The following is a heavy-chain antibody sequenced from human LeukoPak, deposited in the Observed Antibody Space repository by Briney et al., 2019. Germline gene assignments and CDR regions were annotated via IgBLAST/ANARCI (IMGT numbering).Heavy chain of an antibody. V-gene: IGHV4-59*08. Sequence: SETLSLTCTVSGGSMTYYYWTWIRQPPGKGLEWIGCIYYSGNTNYNPSLKSRVTISVDTSKNQFSLMLGSVTAADTAVFYCARQRGGYVDYWGQGTLVTVSS. CDR2: IYYSGNT. CDR1: GGSMTYYY. CDR3: ARQRGGYVDY. J-gene: IGHJ4*02. D-gene: IGHD2-15*01.